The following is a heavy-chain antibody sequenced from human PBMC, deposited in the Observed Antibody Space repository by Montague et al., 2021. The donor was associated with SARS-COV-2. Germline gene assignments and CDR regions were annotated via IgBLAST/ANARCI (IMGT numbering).Heavy chain of an antibody. CDR3: ANMGVGRITIFGVVSRGGLDY. J-gene: IGHJ4*02. D-gene: IGHD3-3*01. CDR1: GGSISSSSYY. Sequence: SETLSLTCTVSGGSISSSSYYWGWIRQPPGRGQEWIGNIYYSGNTYYNPSLKSRVTISVDTSKNQFSLKLSSVTAADTAVYYCANMGVGRITIFGVVSRGGLDYWGQGTLVTVSS. CDR2: IYYSGNT. V-gene: IGHV4-39*01.